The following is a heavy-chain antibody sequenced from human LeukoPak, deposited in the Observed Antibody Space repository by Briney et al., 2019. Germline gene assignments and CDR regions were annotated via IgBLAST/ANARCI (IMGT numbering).Heavy chain of an antibody. Sequence: SETLSLTCTVSGGSISSSSYYWGWIRQPPGKGLEWIGSIYYSGSTYYNPSLKSRVTISVDTSKNQFSLKLSSVTAADTAVYYCARYVASYFDYWGQGTLVTVSS. V-gene: IGHV4-39*07. J-gene: IGHJ4*02. CDR1: GGSISSSSYY. D-gene: IGHD2-21*01. CDR2: IYYSGST. CDR3: ARYVASYFDY.